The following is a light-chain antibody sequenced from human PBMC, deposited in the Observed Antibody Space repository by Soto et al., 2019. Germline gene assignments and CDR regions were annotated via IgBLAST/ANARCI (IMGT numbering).Light chain of an antibody. Sequence: QSALTQPASVSGSPGQSITISCTGTSSDVWSYSLLSWYQHHPGKAPKLIIYEDIKGPSGVSNRFSGSKSGNTASLRISGLQAEDEADYYCYTYAGGSTYLFGTGTKVTVL. CDR2: EDI. J-gene: IGLJ1*01. CDR3: YTYAGGSTYL. CDR1: SSDVWSYSL. V-gene: IGLV2-23*01.